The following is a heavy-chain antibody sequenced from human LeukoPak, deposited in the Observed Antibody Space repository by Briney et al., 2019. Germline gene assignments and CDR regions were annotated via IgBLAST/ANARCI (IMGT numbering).Heavy chain of an antibody. D-gene: IGHD3-16*01. CDR2: ISSSSSYI. J-gene: IGHJ4*02. CDR3: ARGNGGGSLSYFDY. V-gene: IGHV3-21*01. Sequence: PGGSLRLSCAASGFTFSSYSMNWVRQAPGKGLEWVLSISSSSSYIYYADSVKGRFTISRDNAKNSLYLQMNSLRAEDTAVYYCARGNGGGSLSYFDYWGQGTLVTVSS. CDR1: GFTFSSYS.